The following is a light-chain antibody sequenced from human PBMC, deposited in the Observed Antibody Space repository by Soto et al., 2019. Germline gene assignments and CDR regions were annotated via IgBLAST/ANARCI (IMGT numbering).Light chain of an antibody. CDR1: QGISSY. Sequence: PSSLSASTGDRVTITCRASQGISSYLAWYQQKPGKAPNLLIYAASTLKSGVPSRFSGSGSGTEFSLTISNLQPEDFATYYCQHLNSYPLTFGGGTKV. V-gene: IGKV1-8*01. CDR2: AAS. J-gene: IGKJ4*01. CDR3: QHLNSYPLT.